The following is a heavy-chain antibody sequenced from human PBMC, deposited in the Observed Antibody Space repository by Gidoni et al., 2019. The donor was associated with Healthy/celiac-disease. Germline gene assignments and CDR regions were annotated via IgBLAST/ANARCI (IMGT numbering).Heavy chain of an antibody. CDR3: ARDDSSSWVPRWFYYYYYGMDV. CDR1: GFTFSSYA. D-gene: IGHD6-13*01. CDR2: ISYDGSNK. V-gene: IGHV3-30*04. Sequence: QVQLVESGGGVVQPGRSLRLSCAASGFTFSSYAMHWVRQAPGKGLEWVAVISYDGSNKYYADSVKGRFTISRDNSKNTLYLQMNSLRAEDTAVYYCARDDSSSWVPRWFYYYYYGMDVWGQGTTVTVSS. J-gene: IGHJ6*02.